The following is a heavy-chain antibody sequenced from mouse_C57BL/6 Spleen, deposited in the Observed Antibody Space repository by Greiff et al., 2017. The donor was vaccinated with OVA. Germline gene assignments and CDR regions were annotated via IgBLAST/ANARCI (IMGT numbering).Heavy chain of an antibody. CDR3: ARGAGSSYDWYFDV. Sequence: VQLQQSGPELVKPGASVKIPCKASGYTFTDYNMDWVKQSHGKSLEWIGDINPNNGGTIYNQKFKGKATLTVDKSSSTAYMELRSLTSEDTAVYYCARGAGSSYDWYFDVWGTGTTVTVSS. D-gene: IGHD1-1*01. J-gene: IGHJ1*03. CDR2: INPNNGGT. CDR1: GYTFTDYN. V-gene: IGHV1-18*01.